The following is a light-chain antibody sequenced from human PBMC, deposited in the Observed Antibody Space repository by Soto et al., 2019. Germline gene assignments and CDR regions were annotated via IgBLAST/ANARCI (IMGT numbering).Light chain of an antibody. CDR3: HQHSNWPLT. CDR1: QSVNTY. V-gene: IGKV3-11*01. J-gene: IGKJ4*01. CDR2: DTS. Sequence: ETVLTQSPAILSLSPGERATLSCRASQSVNTYLAWYQQMPGQAPRLLIYDTSKRATGIPARFSGSGSGTDFTLTISSLEPEDFAVYYCHQHSNWPLTFGGGTKVEIK.